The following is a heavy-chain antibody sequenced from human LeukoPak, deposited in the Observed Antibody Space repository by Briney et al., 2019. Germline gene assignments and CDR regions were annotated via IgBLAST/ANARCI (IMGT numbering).Heavy chain of an antibody. V-gene: IGHV1-69*13. J-gene: IGHJ4*02. CDR1: GGTFSSYA. CDR3: ARADCSGGSCYSGFDY. D-gene: IGHD2-15*01. Sequence: SVKVSRKASGGTFSSYAISWVRQAPGQGLEWMGGIIPIFGTANYAQKFQGRVTITADESTSTAYMELSSLRSEDTAVYYCARADCSGGSCYSGFDYWGQGTLVTISS. CDR2: IIPIFGTA.